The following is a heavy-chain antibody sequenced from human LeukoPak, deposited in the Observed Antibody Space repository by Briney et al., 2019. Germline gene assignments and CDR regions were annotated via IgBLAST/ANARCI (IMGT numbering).Heavy chain of an antibody. Sequence: PGGSLSLSCAASGFTFTDHYLSWLRQAPGQGLERLSYTNTGGSNIYYAVPVKGRFTISRANAKNFLYLQINSLRAEHTAMNYCARATGISGLVHYCDYWGQGSLVTVPS. CDR3: ARATGISGLVHYCDY. J-gene: IGHJ4*02. CDR1: GFTFTDHY. CDR2: TNTGGSNI. V-gene: IGHV3-11*01. D-gene: IGHD3-3*02.